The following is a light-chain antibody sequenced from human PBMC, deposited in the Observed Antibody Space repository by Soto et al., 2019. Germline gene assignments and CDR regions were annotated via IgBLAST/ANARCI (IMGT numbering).Light chain of an antibody. CDR1: SSNIGAGYD. CDR2: GNT. V-gene: IGLV1-40*01. CDR3: LSFDSSLSVV. J-gene: IGLJ2*01. Sequence: QSVLTQPPSVSGAPGRGFTIPAPGTSSNIGAGYDVHWYQQLPGRAPKLLIYGNTNRPSGVPDRFSGSKSGTSASLAITGLQAEDEADYYCLSFDSSLSVVFGGGTKLTVL.